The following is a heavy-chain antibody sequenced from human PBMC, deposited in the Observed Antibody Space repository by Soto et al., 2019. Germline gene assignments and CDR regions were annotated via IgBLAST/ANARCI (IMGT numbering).Heavy chain of an antibody. V-gene: IGHV1-69*04. Sequence: SVKVSCKASGGTFSSYTSSWVRQAPGQGLEWMGRIIPILGIANYAQKFQGRVTIAADKSTSTAYMELSSLRSEDTAVYYCARDRLTSHAFDIWGQGTMVTVS. D-gene: IGHD3-16*01. CDR2: IIPILGIA. CDR3: ARDRLTSHAFDI. J-gene: IGHJ3*02. CDR1: GGTFSSYT.